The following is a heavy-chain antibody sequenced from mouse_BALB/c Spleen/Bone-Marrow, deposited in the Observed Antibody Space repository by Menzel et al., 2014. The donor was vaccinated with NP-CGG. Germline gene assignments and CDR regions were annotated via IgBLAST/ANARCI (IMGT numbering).Heavy chain of an antibody. CDR2: IWAGGST. CDR1: GFSLTSYG. V-gene: IGHV2-9*02. Sequence: VKLVESGPGLVAPSQSLSITCTVSGFSLTSYGVHWVRQPPGKGLAWLGVIWAGGSTNYNSALMSRLSTSKDNSKSQVFLKMNSLQTDDTAMYYCARDYGSSYYAMDYWGQGTSVTVSS. J-gene: IGHJ4*01. D-gene: IGHD1-1*01. CDR3: ARDYGSSYYAMDY.